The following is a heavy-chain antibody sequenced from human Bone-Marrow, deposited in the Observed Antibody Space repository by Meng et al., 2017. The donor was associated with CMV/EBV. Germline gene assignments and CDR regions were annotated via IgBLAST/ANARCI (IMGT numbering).Heavy chain of an antibody. D-gene: IGHD3-3*01. CDR2: ISSSGSTI. V-gene: IGHV3-48*03. Sequence: GESLKISCAASGFTFSSYEMNWVRQAPGKGLEWVSYISSSGSTIYYADSVKGRFTISRDNAKNPLYLQMNSLRAEDTAVYYCARGMEWLSPMDVWGQGPTVTCSS. CDR1: GFTFSSYE. J-gene: IGHJ6*01. CDR3: ARGMEWLSPMDV.